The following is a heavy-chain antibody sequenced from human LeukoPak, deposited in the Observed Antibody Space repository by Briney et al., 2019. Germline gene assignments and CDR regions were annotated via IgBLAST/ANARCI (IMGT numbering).Heavy chain of an antibody. V-gene: IGHV4-59*08. CDR1: GGSISSYY. CDR2: IYYSGST. J-gene: IGHJ6*02. D-gene: IGHD1-14*01. CDR3: ARHVSHGNNNYYYGMDV. Sequence: SETLSLTCTVSGGSISSYYWSWIRQPPGKGLEWIGYIYYSGSTNYNPSLKSRVTIPVDMSTSQFSLQLSSVTAADTAVYYCARHVSHGNNNYYYGMDVWGQGTTVTVSS.